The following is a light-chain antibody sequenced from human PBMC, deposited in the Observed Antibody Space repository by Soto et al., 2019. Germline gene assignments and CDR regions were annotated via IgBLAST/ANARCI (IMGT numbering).Light chain of an antibody. CDR2: GNT. J-gene: IGLJ1*01. V-gene: IGLV1-40*01. Sequence: QSVLTQPPSVSGAPGQRVTISCTGSSSNIGAGYDVHWYLQLPGTAPKLLIYGNTNRPSRVPDRFSGSKSGSSASLAITGLQAEDEADYYCQSHDSSLHASVFGTGTKVTVL. CDR1: SSNIGAGYD. CDR3: QSHDSSLHASV.